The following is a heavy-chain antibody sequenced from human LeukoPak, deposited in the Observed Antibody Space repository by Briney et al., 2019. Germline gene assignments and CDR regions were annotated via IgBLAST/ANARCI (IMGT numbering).Heavy chain of an antibody. D-gene: IGHD6-13*01. V-gene: IGHV1-46*01. J-gene: IGHJ4*02. Sequence: ASVKVSCKASGYTFTSYYMHWVRQAPGQGLEWMGIINPSGGSTSYAQKFQGRVTMTRDTSTSTVYMELSSLRSEDTAVYYCARAMWGTASSSWSQFDYWGQGTLVTVSS. CDR1: GYTFTSYY. CDR2: INPSGGST. CDR3: ARAMWGTASSSWSQFDY.